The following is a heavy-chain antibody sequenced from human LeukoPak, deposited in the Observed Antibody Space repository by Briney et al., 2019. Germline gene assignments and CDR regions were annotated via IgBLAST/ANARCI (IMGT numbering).Heavy chain of an antibody. Sequence: GGSLRLSCAASGFTFSNYATSWVGQAPGQGLEWVAAISGSGGSTDYADSVKGRFTISRDNSKNTLYLQMNSLRAEDTAVYYCAKPMAAAGDYYYYYMDVWGKWTTVTVSS. CDR2: ISGSGGST. D-gene: IGHD6-13*01. CDR1: GFTFSNYA. V-gene: IGHV3-23*01. J-gene: IGHJ6*03. CDR3: AKPMAAAGDYYYYYMDV.